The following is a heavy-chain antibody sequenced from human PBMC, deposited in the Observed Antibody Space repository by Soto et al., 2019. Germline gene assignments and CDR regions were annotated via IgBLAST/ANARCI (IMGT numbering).Heavy chain of an antibody. V-gene: IGHV1-18*01. Sequence: QVQLVQSGAEVKKPGASVKVSCKASGYTFTTYGISWVRQAPGQGLEWMGWISAYNGNTNYAQKLQGRVTMTTGTSTSTANTELRSQRSDKTAGYDGARVWVGTTFAYFYSMDVWGQGTTVTVSS. CDR1: GYTFTTYG. CDR3: ARVWVGTTFAYFYSMDV. CDR2: ISAYNGNT. D-gene: IGHD1-1*01. J-gene: IGHJ6*02.